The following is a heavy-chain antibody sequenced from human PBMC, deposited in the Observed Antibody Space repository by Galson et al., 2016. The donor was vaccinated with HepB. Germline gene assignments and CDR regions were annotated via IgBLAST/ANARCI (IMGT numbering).Heavy chain of an antibody. CDR2: ISYDGSNK. D-gene: IGHD6-19*01. Sequence: SLRLSCAASGFTFSSYGMHWVRQAPGKGLEWVAVISYDGSNKYYADSVKGRFTISRDNSKNTLYLQMNRLRAEDTAVYYCAKDGCFGGWGCFDYWGKGTLVTVSS. CDR3: AKDGCFGGWGCFDY. V-gene: IGHV3-30*18. CDR1: GFTFSSYG. J-gene: IGHJ4*02.